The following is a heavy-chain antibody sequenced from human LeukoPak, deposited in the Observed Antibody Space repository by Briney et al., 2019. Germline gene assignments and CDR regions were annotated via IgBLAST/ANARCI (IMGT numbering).Heavy chain of an antibody. Sequence: ASVKVSCKASGYTFTGYYMHWVRQAPGQGLEWMGWINPNSGATNYEEGFQGRGTMTRDTSITTVYMELRRLTSDDTAVYYCARGGSSSWADALNFWGHGTMVSVSS. J-gene: IGHJ3*01. CDR1: GYTFTGYY. CDR2: INPNSGAT. D-gene: IGHD6-13*01. CDR3: ARGGSSSWADALNF. V-gene: IGHV1-2*02.